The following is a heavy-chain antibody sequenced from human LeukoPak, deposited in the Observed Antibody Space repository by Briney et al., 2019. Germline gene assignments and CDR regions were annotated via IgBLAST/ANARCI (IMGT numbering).Heavy chain of an antibody. V-gene: IGHV1-8*03. Sequence: ASVKVSCKASGYTFTSYDINWVRQATGQGLEWMGWMNPNSGNTGYAQKFQGRVTITRNTSISTAYMELSSLRSEDTAVYYCAREGGGVDYYDSSGYDYWGQGTLVTVSS. J-gene: IGHJ4*02. CDR3: AREGGGVDYYDSSGYDY. D-gene: IGHD3-22*01. CDR1: GYTFTSYD. CDR2: MNPNSGNT.